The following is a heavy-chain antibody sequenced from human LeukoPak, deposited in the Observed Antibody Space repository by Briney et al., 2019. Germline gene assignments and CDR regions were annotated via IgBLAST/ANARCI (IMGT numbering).Heavy chain of an antibody. CDR2: ISAYNGDT. D-gene: IGHD2-2*01. CDR3: ARGPVAMPVYFDY. J-gene: IGHJ4*02. Sequence: ASVKVSCKASGYTFTNYGISWVRQAPGQGLEWMGWISAYNGDTSYAQKFQGRVTMTTDTSTSTAYMDLRSLRSDDTAVYYCARGPVAMPVYFDYWGQGTLVTVSS. CDR1: GYTFTNYG. V-gene: IGHV1-18*01.